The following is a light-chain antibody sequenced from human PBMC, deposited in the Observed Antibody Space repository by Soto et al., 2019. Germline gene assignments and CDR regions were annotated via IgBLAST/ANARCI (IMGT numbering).Light chain of an antibody. J-gene: IGKJ1*01. CDR3: QQFEHSPWT. Sequence: ETVLTQSPGTLSLSPGDRATLSCRASQSVDDLYLAWYQQRPGQAPRLLIRGASRRATGIPDRFSGSGSGPDFTLTVSGLEAEDFAVYYCQQFEHSPWTFGQGTKVEIK. CDR2: GAS. CDR1: QSVDDLY. V-gene: IGKV3-20*01.